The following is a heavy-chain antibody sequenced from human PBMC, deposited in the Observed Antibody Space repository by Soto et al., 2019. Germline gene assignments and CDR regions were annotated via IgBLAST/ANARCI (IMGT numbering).Heavy chain of an antibody. Sequence: EVQLVESGGGLVKPGGSLRLSCAASGFTFSNAWMNWVRQAPGKGLEWVGRIKSKTDGGTTDYAAPVKGRFTISRDDSKNTLYLQMNSLKTEDTAVYYCTTELAYYYDSSGYYYGNYYYYGMDVWGQGTTVTVSS. CDR3: TTELAYYYDSSGYYYGNYYYYGMDV. CDR1: GFTFSNAW. CDR2: IKSKTDGGTT. J-gene: IGHJ6*02. V-gene: IGHV3-15*07. D-gene: IGHD3-22*01.